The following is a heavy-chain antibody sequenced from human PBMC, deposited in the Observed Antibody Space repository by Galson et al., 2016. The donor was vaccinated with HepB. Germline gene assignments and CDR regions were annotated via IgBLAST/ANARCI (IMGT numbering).Heavy chain of an antibody. J-gene: IGHJ5*02. V-gene: IGHV3-74*01. CDR2: VNSDGSTS. D-gene: IGHD3-10*01. Sequence: SLRLSCAASGFAFSSHWMHWVRQVPGKGLVWVSRVNSDGSTSDYADSVKGRFTTSRDNAKNTLYLQMNSLRADDTAVYYCARDNSGEYATAYNWFDPWGQGALVTVSS. CDR1: GFAFSSHW. CDR3: ARDNSGEYATAYNWFDP.